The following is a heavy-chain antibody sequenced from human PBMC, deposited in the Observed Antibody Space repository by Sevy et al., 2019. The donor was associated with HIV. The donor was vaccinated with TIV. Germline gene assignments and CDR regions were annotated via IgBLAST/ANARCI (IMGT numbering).Heavy chain of an antibody. D-gene: IGHD3-3*01. CDR3: AKGYVLRFLEWLPPGPSTHDAFDI. J-gene: IGHJ3*02. CDR2: ISGSGGST. Sequence: GSLRLSCAASGFTFSSYAMSWVRQAPGKGLEWVSAISGSGGSTYYADSVKGRFTISRDNSKNTLYLQMNSLRAEDTAVYYCAKGYVLRFLEWLPPGPSTHDAFDIWGQGTMVTVSS. CDR1: GFTFSSYA. V-gene: IGHV3-23*01.